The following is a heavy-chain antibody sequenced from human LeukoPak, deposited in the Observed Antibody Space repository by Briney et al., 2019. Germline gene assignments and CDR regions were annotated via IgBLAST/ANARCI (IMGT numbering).Heavy chain of an antibody. V-gene: IGHV4-38-2*02. Sequence: SETLSLTCTVSGYSISSGYYWGWIRQPPGKGLEWIGSIYHSGSTYYNPSLKSRVTISVDTSKNQFSLKLSSVTAADTAVYYCARSFPLSSGWHFDYWGQGTLVTVSS. CDR2: IYHSGST. J-gene: IGHJ4*02. D-gene: IGHD6-19*01. CDR1: GYSISSGYY. CDR3: ARSFPLSSGWHFDY.